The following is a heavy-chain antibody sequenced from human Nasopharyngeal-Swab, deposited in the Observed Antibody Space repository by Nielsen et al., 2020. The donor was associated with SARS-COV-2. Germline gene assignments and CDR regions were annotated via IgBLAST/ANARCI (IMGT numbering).Heavy chain of an antibody. Sequence: PVKVSCKASGGTFSSYAISWVRQAPGQGLEWMGGIIPIFGTADYAQKFQDRVTITADESTSTAYMELSSLRSEDTAVYYCARSGYSNSDIDYWGQGTLVTVSS. CDR2: IIPIFGTA. J-gene: IGHJ4*02. CDR3: ARSGYSNSDIDY. CDR1: GGTFSSYA. V-gene: IGHV1-69*13. D-gene: IGHD6-6*01.